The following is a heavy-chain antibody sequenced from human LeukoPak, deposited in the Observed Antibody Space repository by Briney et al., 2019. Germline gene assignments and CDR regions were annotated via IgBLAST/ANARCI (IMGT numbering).Heavy chain of an antibody. D-gene: IGHD3-22*01. J-gene: IGHJ4*02. CDR3: ARSYYDSSGYLDY. V-gene: IGHV4-59*01. CDR1: GGSISSYY. Sequence: SETLSLTCTVSGGSISSYYWSWIRQPPGKGLGWIGYIYYSGSTNYNPSLKSRVTISVDTSKNQFSLKLSSVTAADTALYYCARSYYDSSGYLDYWGQGTLVTVSS. CDR2: IYYSGST.